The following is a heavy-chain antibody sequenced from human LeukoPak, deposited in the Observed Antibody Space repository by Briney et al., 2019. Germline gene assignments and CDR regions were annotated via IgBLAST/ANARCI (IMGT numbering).Heavy chain of an antibody. CDR3: ARDWNPYYFDY. Sequence: GGSLRLSCAASGFTFSSYGMHWVRQAPGKGLEWVAVIWYDGGKNEYADSVKGRFTISRDNSKNTLYLQMSSLRAEDTALYYCARDWNPYYFDYWGRGTLVIVSS. V-gene: IGHV3-33*08. D-gene: IGHD1-1*01. CDR2: IWYDGGKN. CDR1: GFTFSSYG. J-gene: IGHJ4*02.